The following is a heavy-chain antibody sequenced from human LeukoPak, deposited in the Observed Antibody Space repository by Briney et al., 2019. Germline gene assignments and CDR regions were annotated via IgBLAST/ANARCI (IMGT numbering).Heavy chain of an antibody. J-gene: IGHJ4*02. CDR1: GGTFSSYA. Sequence: SVKVSCKASGGTFSSYAISWVRQAPGQGLEWMGRIIPILGIANYAQKFQGRVTITADKSTSTAYMELSSLRSEDTAVYYCARGYCSSTSCYGEYYFDYWAREPWSPSPQ. CDR2: IIPILGIA. D-gene: IGHD2-2*01. V-gene: IGHV1-69*04. CDR3: ARGYCSSTSCYGEYYFDY.